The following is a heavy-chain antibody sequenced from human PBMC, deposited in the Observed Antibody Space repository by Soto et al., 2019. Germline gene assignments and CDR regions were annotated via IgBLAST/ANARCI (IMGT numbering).Heavy chain of an antibody. J-gene: IGHJ6*02. CDR1: GFTFRNAW. CDR3: TTGRDYDILTGYAEYYYYYGMDV. Sequence: GGSLRLSCAASGFTFRNAWMNWVRQAPGKGLEWVGRIKSKTDGGTTDYAAPAKGRFTISRDDSKNTLYLQMNSLKTEDTAVYYCTTGRDYDILTGYAEYYYYYGMDVWGQGTTVTVS. D-gene: IGHD3-9*01. CDR2: IKSKTDGGTT. V-gene: IGHV3-15*07.